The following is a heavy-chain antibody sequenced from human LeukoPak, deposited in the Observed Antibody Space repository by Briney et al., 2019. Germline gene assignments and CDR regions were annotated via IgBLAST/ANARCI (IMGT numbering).Heavy chain of an antibody. D-gene: IGHD1-14*01. CDR1: GYTFTGYY. V-gene: IGHV1-2*02. Sequence: ASVKVSCKASGYTFTGYYMHWVRQAPGQGLEWMGWINLDSGGTNYAQKFQGRVTWTRDTSITTAYMELSRLTSDDTAVYYCAGDDGSTGLNAFDIWGQGTMVTVSS. CDR3: AGDDGSTGLNAFDI. J-gene: IGHJ3*02. CDR2: INLDSGGT.